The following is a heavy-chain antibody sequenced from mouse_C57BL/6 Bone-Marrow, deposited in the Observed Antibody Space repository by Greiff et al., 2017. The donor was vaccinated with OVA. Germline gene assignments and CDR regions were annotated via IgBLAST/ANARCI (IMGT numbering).Heavy chain of an antibody. J-gene: IGHJ2*01. D-gene: IGHD2-4*01. Sequence: VQLKESGGDLVKPGGSLKLSCAASGFTFSSYGMSWVRQTPDKRLEWVATISSGGSYTYYPDSVKGRFTISRDNAKNTLYLQMSSLKSEDTAMYYCARHGYDYDDGWYYFDYWGQGTTRTVSS. CDR3: ARHGYDYDDGWYYFDY. CDR2: ISSGGSYT. CDR1: GFTFSSYG. V-gene: IGHV5-6*01.